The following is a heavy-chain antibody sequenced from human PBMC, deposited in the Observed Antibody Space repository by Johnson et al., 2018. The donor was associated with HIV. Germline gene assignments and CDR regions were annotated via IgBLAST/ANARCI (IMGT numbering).Heavy chain of an antibody. Sequence: QVQLVESGGGVVQPGRSLRLSCAASGFTFSSYAMHWVRQAPGKGLEWVAVISYDGSNKYYADSVKGRFTISRDTSKNTLYLQMNSLRAEDTAVYYCASSAVDIWGQGTMVTVSS. J-gene: IGHJ3*02. CDR2: ISYDGSNK. CDR1: GFTFSSYA. V-gene: IGHV3-30*04. CDR3: ASSAVDI.